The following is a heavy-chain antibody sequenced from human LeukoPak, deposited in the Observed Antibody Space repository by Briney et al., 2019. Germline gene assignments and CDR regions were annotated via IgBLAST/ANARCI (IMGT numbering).Heavy chain of an antibody. CDR3: AGSMTTVSYWYFDL. D-gene: IGHD4-11*01. Sequence: PGRSLRLSCAASGFTFSDHYMDWVRQAPGKGLEWVGRTRNKANSYTTEYAASVKGRFTISRDDSKNSLYLQMNSLKTEDTAVYYCAGSMTTVSYWYFDLWGRGTLVTVSS. J-gene: IGHJ2*01. CDR1: GFTFSDHY. V-gene: IGHV3-72*01. CDR2: TRNKANSYTT.